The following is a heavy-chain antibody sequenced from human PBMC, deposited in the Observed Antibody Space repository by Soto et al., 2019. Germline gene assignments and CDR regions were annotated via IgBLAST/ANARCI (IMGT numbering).Heavy chain of an antibody. CDR2: FIPIFVSA. J-gene: IGHJ4*02. V-gene: IGHV1-69*01. D-gene: IGHD3-10*01. CDR3: ARDVSSDTTGFRGYDL. CDR1: GGTVSSYA. Sequence: QLHLVQSGAEVKKAGSSVKVSCKASGGTVSSYAITWVRLAPGKGLEWMGVFIPIFVSAHYAPKFQGRITITADESTSTAYMELSGLTSEDTAIYYCARDVSSDTTGFRGYDLWGQGTQVTVSS.